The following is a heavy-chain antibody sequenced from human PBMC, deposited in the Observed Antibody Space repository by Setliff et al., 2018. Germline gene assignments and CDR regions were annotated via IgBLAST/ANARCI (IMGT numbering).Heavy chain of an antibody. CDR1: GYTLTELS. Sequence: ASVKVSCKVSGYTLTELSMHWVRQAPGKGLEWMGGFDPEDGETIYAQKFQGRVTMTEDTSTDKAYMELSSLRSEDTAVYYCATLAFTYYYDSSGYYPHDYWGQGTLVTVSS. V-gene: IGHV1-24*01. CDR3: ATLAFTYYYDSSGYYPHDY. J-gene: IGHJ4*02. D-gene: IGHD3-22*01. CDR2: FDPEDGET.